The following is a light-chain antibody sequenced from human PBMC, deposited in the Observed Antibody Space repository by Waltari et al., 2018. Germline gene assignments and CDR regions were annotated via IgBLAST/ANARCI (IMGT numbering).Light chain of an antibody. Sequence: DIQLTQSPSFLSASIGDRVTITCRASQGISSYLAWYQQKPGKAPKLLIYAASTLQSGVPSRFSGSGSGTEFTLTISSLQPEDVVTYYCQELNTYPQSLTFGGGTKVEI. CDR1: QGISSY. CDR3: QELNTYPQSLT. V-gene: IGKV1-9*01. J-gene: IGKJ4*01. CDR2: AAS.